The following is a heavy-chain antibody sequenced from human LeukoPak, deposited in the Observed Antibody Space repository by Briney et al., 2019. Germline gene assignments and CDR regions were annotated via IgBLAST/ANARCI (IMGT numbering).Heavy chain of an antibody. V-gene: IGHV3-30*18. J-gene: IGHJ4*02. Sequence: GGSLRLSCAASGFSFSSCGMHWVRQAPGTGLEWVAVISYDVKRQYYADSVKGQFTISRDNSKNTLYLQMNSLRAEDTAVYFCVKEQSSGYYRTSDYWGQGTLVTVSS. D-gene: IGHD3-10*01. CDR3: VKEQSSGYYRTSDY. CDR1: GFSFSSCG. CDR2: ISYDVKRQ.